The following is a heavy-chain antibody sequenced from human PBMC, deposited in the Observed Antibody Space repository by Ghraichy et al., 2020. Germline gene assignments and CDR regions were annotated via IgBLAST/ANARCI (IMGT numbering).Heavy chain of an antibody. V-gene: IGHV3-23*01. Sequence: GGSLRLSCAASGFTFDNYAMSWVRQAPGKGLEWVSTINSFGGTTYYADSVKGRFTISRDNSKNSLLLQMNSLRDEDTAVYSCAKVGGDYVRFDSWGQGTLVTVSS. CDR1: GFTFDNYA. CDR2: INSFGGTT. J-gene: IGHJ4*02. CDR3: AKVGGDYVRFDS. D-gene: IGHD4-17*01.